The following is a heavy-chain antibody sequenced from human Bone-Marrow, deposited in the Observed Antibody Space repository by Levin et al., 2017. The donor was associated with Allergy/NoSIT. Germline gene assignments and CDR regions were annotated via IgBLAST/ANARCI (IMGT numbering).Heavy chain of an antibody. Sequence: ASVKVSCKASGYTFSDYYLHWVRQAPGQGPEWMGRVNPPSGDSKYAQKFRGRVTMTGDTSISTAYMELSRLTSDDTAVYYCARDRGTGWALADWGQGTLVTVSS. CDR3: ARDRGTGWALAD. V-gene: IGHV1-2*06. CDR2: VNPPSGDS. D-gene: IGHD6-19*01. J-gene: IGHJ4*02. CDR1: GYTFSDYY.